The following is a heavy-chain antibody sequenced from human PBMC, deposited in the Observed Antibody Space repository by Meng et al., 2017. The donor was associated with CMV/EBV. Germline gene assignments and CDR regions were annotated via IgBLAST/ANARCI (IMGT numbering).Heavy chain of an antibody. CDR2: IYSGGST. J-gene: IGHJ6*02. CDR3: ARETTIGGMDV. V-gene: IGHV3-53*01. D-gene: IGHD1-14*01. CDR1: GFTVSSNY. Sequence: GGSLRLSCAASGFTVSSNYMSWVRQAPGKGLEWVSVIYSGGSTYYADSVKGRFTISRDNSQNTLYLQMNNLRAEDTAVYYCARETTIGGMDVWGQGTTVTVSS.